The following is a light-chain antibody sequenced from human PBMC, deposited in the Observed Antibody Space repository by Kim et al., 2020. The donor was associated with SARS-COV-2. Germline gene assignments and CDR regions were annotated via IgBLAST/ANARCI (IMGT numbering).Light chain of an antibody. Sequence: AVVGDKVTITCRARQGISNNVAWYQQKAGDVPKLLIYDASALLSGVPSRFSGSGSGTDCTLTISSLQPEDVATYYCQKYNGAPWTFGQGTKVDIK. CDR2: DAS. CDR3: QKYNGAPWT. V-gene: IGKV1-27*01. CDR1: QGISNN. J-gene: IGKJ1*01.